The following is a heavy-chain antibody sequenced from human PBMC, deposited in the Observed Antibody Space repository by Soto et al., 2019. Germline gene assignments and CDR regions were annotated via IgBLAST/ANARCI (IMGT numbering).Heavy chain of an antibody. D-gene: IGHD3-22*01. V-gene: IGHV4-31*03. J-gene: IGHJ4*02. CDR1: GGSISSGGYY. Sequence: SETLSLTCTVSGGSISSGGYYWSWIRQHPGKGLEWIGYIYYSGSTYYNPSLKSRVTISVDTSKNQFSLKLSSVTAADTAVYYCASGVWDSSGYYFDYWGQGTLVTVSS. CDR2: IYYSGST. CDR3: ASGVWDSSGYYFDY.